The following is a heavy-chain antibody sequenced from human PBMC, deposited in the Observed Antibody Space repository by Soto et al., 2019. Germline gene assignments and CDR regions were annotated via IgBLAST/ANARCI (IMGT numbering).Heavy chain of an antibody. D-gene: IGHD3-10*01. V-gene: IGHV3-21*01. CDR1: GFTFSSYS. J-gene: IGHJ6*01. CDR2: ISSSSSYI. CDR3: ARVDGLWFGEQKHYYYGMDV. Sequence: EVQLVESGGGLVKPGGSLRLSCAASGFTFSSYSMNWVRQAPGKGLEWVSSISSSSSYIYYADSVKGRFTISRDNAKNSLYLQMNSLRAEDTAVYYCARVDGLWFGEQKHYYYGMDVW.